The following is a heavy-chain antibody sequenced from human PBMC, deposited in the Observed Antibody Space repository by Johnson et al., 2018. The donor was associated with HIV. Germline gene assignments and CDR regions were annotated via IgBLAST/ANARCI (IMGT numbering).Heavy chain of an antibody. J-gene: IGHJ3*02. CDR2: ISSNGGST. CDR1: GFIFSSYA. Sequence: EQLVESGGGLVQPGGSLRLSCAASGFIFSSYAMHWVRQAPGKGLQYVSAISSNGGSTYYANSVKGRFTISRDNSRNTLYLEMGRLRVEDMAVYYCARDVASVYGSGDHAFDIWGQGTMVTVSS. CDR3: ARDVASVYGSGDHAFDI. D-gene: IGHD3-10*01. V-gene: IGHV3-64*01.